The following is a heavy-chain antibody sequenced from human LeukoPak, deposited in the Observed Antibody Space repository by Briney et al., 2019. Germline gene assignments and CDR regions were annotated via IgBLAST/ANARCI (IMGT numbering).Heavy chain of an antibody. CDR2: INSDGSST. Sequence: GGSLRLSCAASGFTFSSYAMSWVRQAPGKGLVWVSRINSDGSSTGYADSVKGRFTISRDNAKNTLYLQMNSLRAEDAAVYYCARAVGYSSGWQYYYYYYYMDVWGKGTTVTVSS. CDR3: ARAVGYSSGWQYYYYYYYMDV. V-gene: IGHV3-74*01. D-gene: IGHD6-19*01. J-gene: IGHJ6*03. CDR1: GFTFSSYA.